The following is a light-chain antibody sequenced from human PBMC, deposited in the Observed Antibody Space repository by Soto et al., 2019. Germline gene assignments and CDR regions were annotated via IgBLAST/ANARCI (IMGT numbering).Light chain of an antibody. V-gene: IGKV3-20*01. CDR1: QSFNSIY. CDR2: GAS. Sequence: EIVLTQSPGTLSLSPGERATLSCRASQSFNSIYLACYQQKPGQAPRLLIYGASSRATGIPDRFSGSGSGTDFTSTLSRQEPEDCAVYYCHQYDSGTFGQGTKVDIK. CDR3: HQYDSGT. J-gene: IGKJ1*01.